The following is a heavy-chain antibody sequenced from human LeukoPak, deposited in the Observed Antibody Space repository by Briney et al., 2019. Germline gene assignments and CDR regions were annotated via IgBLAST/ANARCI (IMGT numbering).Heavy chain of an antibody. V-gene: IGHV4-34*01. CDR3: ARTSSSWYFPGWFDP. CDR2: INHSGST. Sequence: SETLSLTCAVYGVSFSGYYWSWIRQPPGKGLEWIGEINHSGSTNYNPSLKSRVTISVDTSKNQLSLKLSSVTAADTAVYYCARTSSSWYFPGWFDPWGQGTLVTVSS. D-gene: IGHD6-13*01. CDR1: GVSFSGYY. J-gene: IGHJ5*02.